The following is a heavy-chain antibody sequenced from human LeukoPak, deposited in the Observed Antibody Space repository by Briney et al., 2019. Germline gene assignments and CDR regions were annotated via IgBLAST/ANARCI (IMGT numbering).Heavy chain of an antibody. V-gene: IGHV3-74*01. CDR2: INSDGSST. Sequence: GGSLRLSCAASGFTFSSYWMYWVRQAPGKGLVCVSRINSDGSSTSYADSVKGRFIISRDNAKNTLYLQMNGLRAEDTAVYYYARRGAGTGTTDYWGQGTLVTVSS. D-gene: IGHD1-1*01. CDR3: ARRGAGTGTTDY. CDR1: GFTFSSYW. J-gene: IGHJ4*02.